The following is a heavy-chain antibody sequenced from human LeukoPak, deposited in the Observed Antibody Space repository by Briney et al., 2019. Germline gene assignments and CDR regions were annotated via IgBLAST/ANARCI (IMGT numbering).Heavy chain of an antibody. V-gene: IGHV2-5*02. D-gene: IGHD3-3*01. Sequence: SGPTLVKPTQTLTLTCTFSGFSLSTSGVYVGWIRQPPGKALEWLALIYWDDDKRYSPFLKSRLTITKDTSKNQVVLTMTNMDPVDTATYYCAHRSLRSLEWLSRPYYFDYWGQGTLVTVSS. CDR3: AHRSLRSLEWLSRPYYFDY. CDR2: IYWDDDK. J-gene: IGHJ4*02. CDR1: GFSLSTSGVY.